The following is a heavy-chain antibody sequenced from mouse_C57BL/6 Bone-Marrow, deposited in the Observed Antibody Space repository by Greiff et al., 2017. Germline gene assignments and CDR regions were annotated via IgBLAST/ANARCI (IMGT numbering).Heavy chain of an antibody. V-gene: IGHV5-9*01. CDR3: GRRYYFDY. Sequence: EVHLVESGGGLVKPGGSLKLSCAASGFTFSSYTMSWVRQTPGKRLEWVATISGGGGNTYYPDSVKGRFTISRDNAKNTLYLQMSSLRSEDTALYYCGRRYYFDYWGQGTTLTVSS. CDR2: ISGGGGNT. J-gene: IGHJ2*01. CDR1: GFTFSSYT.